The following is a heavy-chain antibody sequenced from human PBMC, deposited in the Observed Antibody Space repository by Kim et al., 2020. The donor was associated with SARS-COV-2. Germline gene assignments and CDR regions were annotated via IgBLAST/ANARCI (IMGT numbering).Heavy chain of an antibody. CDR2: ISSSSSYI. V-gene: IGHV3-21*01. J-gene: IGHJ6*02. CDR3: ARYKRDYYYGMDV. D-gene: IGHD1-20*01. CDR1: GFTFSSYS. Sequence: GGSLRLSCAASGFTFSSYSMNWVRQAPGKGLEWVSSISSSSSYIYYADSVKGRFTISRDNAKNSLYLQMNSLRAEDTAVYYCARYKRDYYYGMDVWGQGTTVTVSS.